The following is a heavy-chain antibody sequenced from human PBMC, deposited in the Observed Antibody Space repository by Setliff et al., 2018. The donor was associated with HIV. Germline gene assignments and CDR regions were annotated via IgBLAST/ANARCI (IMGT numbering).Heavy chain of an antibody. D-gene: IGHD6-13*01. CDR1: RGTFTTYA. CDR2: IIPILNVA. J-gene: IGHJ3*02. CDR3: ARVLKGYSSSYEAFDI. V-gene: IGHV1-69*10. Sequence: ASVKVSCKTSRGTFTTYAFSWVRQAPGQGLEWMGGIIPILNVAKYPQRFHGRVTITADKSTSTVYMELSSLRSEDTAMYYCARVLKGYSSSYEAFDIWGQGTKVTVSS.